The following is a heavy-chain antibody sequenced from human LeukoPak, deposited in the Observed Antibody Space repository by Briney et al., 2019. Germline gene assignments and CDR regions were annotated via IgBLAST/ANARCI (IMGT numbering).Heavy chain of an antibody. V-gene: IGHV4-59*01. CDR2: IYYRVRT. CDR1: GGSISNYY. J-gene: IGHJ5*02. Sequence: NPSETLSLTCTVSGGSISNYYWRWIRQSPGKGMEWLGYIYYRVRTDYNPSLKSRVTISLNASKNQFSLKLYSVAAADTALYYCARGSTGYANWFDTWGQGALVTVSS. CDR3: ARGSTGYANWFDT. D-gene: IGHD3-22*01.